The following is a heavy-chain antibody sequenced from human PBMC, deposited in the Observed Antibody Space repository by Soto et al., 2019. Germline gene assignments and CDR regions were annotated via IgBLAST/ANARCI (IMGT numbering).Heavy chain of an antibody. Sequence: HPGGSLRLSCAASGFTFSYYAMHWVRQAPGKGLEHVSGISSNGGTTSYGDSVKGRFTISRDNSKNTLYLQMGSLRTEDMAVYYCARGGGADYFYYGLDVWSQGTTVTVSS. CDR1: GFTFSYYA. J-gene: IGHJ6*02. V-gene: IGHV3-64*02. D-gene: IGHD1-26*01. CDR3: ARGGGADYFYYGLDV. CDR2: ISSNGGTT.